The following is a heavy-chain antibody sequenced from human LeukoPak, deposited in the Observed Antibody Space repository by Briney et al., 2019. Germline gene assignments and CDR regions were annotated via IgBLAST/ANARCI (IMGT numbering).Heavy chain of an antibody. CDR3: ATPYCSSTSCSFDFDY. J-gene: IGHJ4*02. D-gene: IGHD2-2*01. CDR2: VNPSGGST. V-gene: IGHV1-46*01. Sequence: GASVKVSCKASGYTFTSYYMHWVRQAPGQGLEWMGIVNPSGGSTSYAQKFQGRVTMTRDMSTSTVYMELGSLRSEDTAVYYCATPYCSSTSCSFDFDYWGQGTLVTVSS. CDR1: GYTFTSYY.